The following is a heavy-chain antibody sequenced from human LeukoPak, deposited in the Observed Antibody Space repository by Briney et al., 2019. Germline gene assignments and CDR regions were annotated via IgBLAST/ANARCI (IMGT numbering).Heavy chain of an antibody. CDR1: GGTFSNYP. Sequence: SVKVSCKATGGTFSNYPISWVRQAPGQGLEWMGGIMPIFGTSTYSQNFQGRLTIDADESTNTAYMYLSNLRSEDTAMYYCARDRPVEITIQGYLDSCGQGTLVIVSS. J-gene: IGHJ4*02. V-gene: IGHV1-69*13. D-gene: IGHD2-21*01. CDR3: ARDRPVEITIQGYLDS. CDR2: IMPIFGTS.